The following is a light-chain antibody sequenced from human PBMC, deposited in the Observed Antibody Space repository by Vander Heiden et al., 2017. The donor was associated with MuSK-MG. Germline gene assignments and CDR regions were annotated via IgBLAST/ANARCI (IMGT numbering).Light chain of an antibody. CDR1: QSISSY. V-gene: IGKV1-39*01. CDR2: AAS. J-gene: IGKJ1*01. Sequence: DIQLTQSPSSLSPSVGDRVTITCRASQSISSYLNWYQQKPGKAPKLLIYAASSLQSGVPSRFSGSGSGTDFTLTISSLQPEDVATYYCQKSYSTPFTFGQGTKVEIK. CDR3: QKSYSTPFT.